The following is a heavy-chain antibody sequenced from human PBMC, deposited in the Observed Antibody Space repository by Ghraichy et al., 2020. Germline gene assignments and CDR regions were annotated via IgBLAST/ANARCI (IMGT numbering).Heavy chain of an antibody. D-gene: IGHD1-14*01. CDR1: GFTFSDDW. J-gene: IGHJ4*02. Sequence: GALRLSCAASGFTFSDDWLHWVRQAPGKGLEWVAYIRQDGTEKYYVDSVKGRFIISRDNARNSLYLQMNSLRAEDTAVYFCARDKNHAQDSWGQRTLVTVSS. CDR3: ARDKNHAQDS. V-gene: IGHV3-7*03. CDR2: IRQDGTEK.